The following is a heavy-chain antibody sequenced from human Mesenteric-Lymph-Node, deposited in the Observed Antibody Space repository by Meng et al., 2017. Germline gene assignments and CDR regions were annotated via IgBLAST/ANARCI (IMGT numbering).Heavy chain of an antibody. V-gene: IGHV4-34*12. J-gene: IGHJ4*02. CDR3: ARRPTGIDY. D-gene: IGHD2-8*02. CDR1: GGSLRGAY. CDR2: IIHGGSP. Sequence: QVQLQRWGAGLLKPSGTLPLPCAVNGGSLRGAYWNWIRQPPGKGLEWIGEIIHGGSPSYNPSLKSRVTISIDTSKNQLSLMLSSVTAADTAVYYCARRPTGIDYWGQGTLVTVSS.